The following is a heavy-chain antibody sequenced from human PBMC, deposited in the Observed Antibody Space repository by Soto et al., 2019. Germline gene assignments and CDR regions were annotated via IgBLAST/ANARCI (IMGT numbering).Heavy chain of an antibody. J-gene: IGHJ6*03. CDR3: AINGKERPYYYHYYMDV. CDR2: IKSKTDGGTT. D-gene: IGHD3-10*01. Sequence: EVQLVESGGGLVKPGGSLRLSCAGSGFIFSDAWMSWVRQAPGKGLEWVGRIKSKTDGGTTDYAAPVKGKFTISRDDSKNTLYLQMNSLKTEDTAVYYCAINGKERPYYYHYYMDVWGKGTTVTVSS. V-gene: IGHV3-15*01. CDR1: GFIFSDAW.